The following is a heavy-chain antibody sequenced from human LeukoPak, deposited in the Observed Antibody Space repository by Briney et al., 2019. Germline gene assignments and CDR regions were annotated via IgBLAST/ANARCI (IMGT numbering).Heavy chain of an antibody. V-gene: IGHV1-69*05. CDR2: IIPIFGTA. CDR3: ARDLSYYDSSENWFDP. Sequence: SXXXXSXXAISWXRQAPGQGLEWMGGIIPIFGTANYAQKFQGRVTITTDESTSTAYMELSSLRSEDTAVYYCARDLSYYDSSENWFDPWGQGTLVTVSS. D-gene: IGHD3-22*01. J-gene: IGHJ5*02. CDR1: XXXXSXXA.